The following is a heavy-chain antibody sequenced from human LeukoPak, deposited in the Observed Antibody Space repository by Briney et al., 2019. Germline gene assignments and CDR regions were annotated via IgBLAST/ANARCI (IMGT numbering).Heavy chain of an antibody. CDR2: LYPSGSS. V-gene: IGHV4-4*07. Sequence: SETLSLTCTVSGASISPYYWNWIRQPAGKGLEWIGRLYPSGSSDYNPSLKSRVSISVGTSNNQFSLRVTSVTAADTAIYYCARAVSGRFDYWGQGTLVTVSS. CDR1: GASISPYY. D-gene: IGHD6-19*01. CDR3: ARAVSGRFDY. J-gene: IGHJ4*02.